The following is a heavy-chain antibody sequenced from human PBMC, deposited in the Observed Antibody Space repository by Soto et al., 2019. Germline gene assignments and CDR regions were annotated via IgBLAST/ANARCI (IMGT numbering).Heavy chain of an antibody. CDR3: ARSLLGDYYDSDGLDN. V-gene: IGHV1-69*02. CDR2: IIPIFDIT. Sequence: SVKVSFKASGGPYSKYSISWVRQAPGQGLEWMGRIIPIFDITNYAQKFQGRVTITADKSTSTVYMDLSSLRSEDTAVYYCARSLLGDYYDSDGLDNWGQGTLVTVSS. CDR1: GGPYSKYS. J-gene: IGHJ4*02. D-gene: IGHD3-22*01.